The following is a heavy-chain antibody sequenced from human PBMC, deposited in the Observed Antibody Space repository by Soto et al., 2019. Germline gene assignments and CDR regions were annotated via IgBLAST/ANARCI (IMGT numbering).Heavy chain of an antibody. Sequence: LEILSLTYSVSGGSIRGHYWTWIRKSPGKGLEWIGYIFYSGSTNYNPSLKSRVTISVDTSKNQFSLKLSSVTAADTAVYYCARVGSSGWSPDYWGQGTLVTVS. J-gene: IGHJ4*02. CDR3: ARVGSSGWSPDY. V-gene: IGHV4-59*11. CDR1: GGSIRGHY. CDR2: IFYSGST. D-gene: IGHD6-19*01.